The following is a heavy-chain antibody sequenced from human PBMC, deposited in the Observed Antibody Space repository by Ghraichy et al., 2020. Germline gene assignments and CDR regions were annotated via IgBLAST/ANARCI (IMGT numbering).Heavy chain of an antibody. CDR1: GYTFTSYD. Sequence: ASLKVSCKASGYTFTSYDINWVRQATGQGLEWMGWMNPNSGNTGYAQKFQGRVTMTRNTSISTAYMELSSLRSEDTAVYYCARGIVWGAAAGTGWFDPWGQGTLVTVSS. J-gene: IGHJ5*02. D-gene: IGHD6-13*01. V-gene: IGHV1-8*01. CDR2: MNPNSGNT. CDR3: ARGIVWGAAAGTGWFDP.